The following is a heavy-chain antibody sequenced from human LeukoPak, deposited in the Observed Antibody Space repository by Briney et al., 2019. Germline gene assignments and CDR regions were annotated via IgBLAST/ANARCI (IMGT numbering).Heavy chain of an antibody. Sequence: SETLSLTCAVYGGSFSGYYWSWIRQPPGKGLEWIGEINHSGSTNYNPSLKSRDTISADTSKNQFSLKLSSVTAADTAVYYCAERGYYYDSSGYGFDYWGQGTLVTVSS. CDR3: AERGYYYDSSGYGFDY. CDR2: INHSGST. J-gene: IGHJ4*02. CDR1: GGSFSGYY. V-gene: IGHV4-34*01. D-gene: IGHD3-22*01.